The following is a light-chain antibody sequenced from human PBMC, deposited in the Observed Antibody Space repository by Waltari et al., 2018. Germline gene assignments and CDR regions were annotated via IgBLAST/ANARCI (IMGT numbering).Light chain of an antibody. Sequence: QSVLTQPPSVSGAPGQRVPISCTGSRSNIGAGYDVPWYQQLPGTAPKLLIYGNSNRPSGVPDRFSGSKSGTSASLAITGLQAEDEADYYCQSYDSSLSAVVFGGGTKLTVL. J-gene: IGLJ2*01. CDR1: RSNIGAGYD. V-gene: IGLV1-40*01. CDR3: QSYDSSLSAVV. CDR2: GNS.